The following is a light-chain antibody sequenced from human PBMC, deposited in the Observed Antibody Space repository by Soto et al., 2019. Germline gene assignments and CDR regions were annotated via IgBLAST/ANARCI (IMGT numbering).Light chain of an antibody. CDR2: GNS. V-gene: IGLV1-40*01. J-gene: IGLJ2*01. Sequence: QSVLTQPPSVSGAPGQRVTISCTGSSSNIGAGYDVHWYQQLPGTAPKLLIYGNSNRPSGGPDRFSGSKSGTSASLAITGLQAEDEADYYCQSYDSSLSALVFGGGTKITVL. CDR1: SSNIGAGYD. CDR3: QSYDSSLSALV.